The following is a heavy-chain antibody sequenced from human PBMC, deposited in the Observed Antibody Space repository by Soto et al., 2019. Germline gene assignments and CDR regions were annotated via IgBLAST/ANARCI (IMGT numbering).Heavy chain of an antibody. D-gene: IGHD3-22*01. CDR3: ASTMIVVQDWFDP. V-gene: IGHV4-34*01. Sequence: SLTCAVSCGSFRGYYWSWIRQPPGKGLEWIGEINHSGSTNYNPSLKSRVTISVDTSKNQFSLKLSSVTAADTAVYYCASTMIVVQDWFDPWGQGTLVAVSS. CDR1: CGSFRGYY. CDR2: INHSGST. J-gene: IGHJ5*02.